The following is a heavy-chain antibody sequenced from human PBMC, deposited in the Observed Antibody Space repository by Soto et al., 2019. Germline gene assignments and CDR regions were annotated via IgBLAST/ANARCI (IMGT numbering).Heavy chain of an antibody. CDR2: ISRSSSYI. V-gene: IGHV3-21*01. CDR3: SRDPGHYYGSGTTGGVFDI. Sequence: PGGSLRLSCAASGFTFSTYSMNWVRQAPGKGLEWVSSISRSSSYIYSADSVKGRFTVSRDNAKNSLYLQMNSLRAEDTAVYYCSRDPGHYYGSGTTGGVFDIWGQGTMVTVSS. D-gene: IGHD3-10*01. J-gene: IGHJ3*02. CDR1: GFTFSTYS.